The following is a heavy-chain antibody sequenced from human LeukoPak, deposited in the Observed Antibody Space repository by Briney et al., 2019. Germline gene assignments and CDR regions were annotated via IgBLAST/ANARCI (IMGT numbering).Heavy chain of an antibody. CDR3: ARDLPTPNDYGGNPTNYYYYYGMDV. CDR2: IYYSRRT. V-gene: IGHV4-30-4*01. CDR1: GDSISSADYS. Sequence: SQTLSLTCTVSGDSISSADYSWSWIRQPPGKGLEWIGYIYYSRRTYYNPSLKSRVTISVATSKNQFSLKLSSVTAADTAVYYCARDLPTPNDYGGNPTNYYYYYGMDVWGQGTTVTVSS. J-gene: IGHJ6*02. D-gene: IGHD4-23*01.